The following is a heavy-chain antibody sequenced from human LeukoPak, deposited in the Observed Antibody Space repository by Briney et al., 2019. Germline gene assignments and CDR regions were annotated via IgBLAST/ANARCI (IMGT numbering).Heavy chain of an antibody. V-gene: IGHV4-61*02. CDR2: IYTSGST. CDR1: GGSISSGSYY. D-gene: IGHD3-22*01. CDR3: ARGSYDSSGYLY. Sequence: PSQTLSLTCTVSGGSISSGSYYWSWIRQPAGKGLEWIGRIYTSGSTNYNSSLKSRVIISVDTSKNQFSLKLSSVTAADTAVYYCARGSYDSSGYLYWGQGTLVTVSS. J-gene: IGHJ4*02.